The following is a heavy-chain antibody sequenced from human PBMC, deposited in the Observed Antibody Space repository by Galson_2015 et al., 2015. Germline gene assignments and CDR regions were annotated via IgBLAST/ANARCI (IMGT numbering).Heavy chain of an antibody. Sequence: QSGAEVKKPGESLKISCKGSGYSFTNNWIGWVRQMPGEGLEWIGIIYPGDSDTRYSPSFQGQVTISVDKSISTSYLQLSSLKAPDTAMYYCARLTGRDEAFDIWGQGTVVSVSS. D-gene: IGHD1-20*01. J-gene: IGHJ3*02. CDR1: GYSFTNNW. CDR3: ARLTGRDEAFDI. V-gene: IGHV5-51*01. CDR2: IYPGDSDT.